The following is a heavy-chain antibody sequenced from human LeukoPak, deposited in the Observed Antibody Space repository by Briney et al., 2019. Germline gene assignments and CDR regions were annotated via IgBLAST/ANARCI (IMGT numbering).Heavy chain of an antibody. D-gene: IGHD3-10*01. V-gene: IGHV3-15*01. CDR3: TTPAEATMVRGVIIGRFAY. CDR2: IKSETDGGTT. CDR1: GFTFSNAW. J-gene: IGHJ4*02. Sequence: GGSLRLSCAASGFTFSNAWMSWVRQAPGKGLEWVGRIKSETDGGTTDYAAPVKGRFTISRDDSKNTLYLQMNSLKTEDTAVYYCTTPAEATMVRGVIIGRFAYWGQGTLVTVSS.